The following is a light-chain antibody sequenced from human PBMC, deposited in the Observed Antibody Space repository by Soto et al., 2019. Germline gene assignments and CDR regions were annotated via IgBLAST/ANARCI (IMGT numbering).Light chain of an antibody. V-gene: IGKV3-20*01. J-gene: IGKJ4*01. CDR2: GVS. Sequence: EIVLTQSPGTLSLSPGERATLSCRASQSVSGSYVAWYQQKPGQAPRLLIYGVSGRATGTPDRFSGSGSGTDFTLTISRLEPEDLAVYYCQQYGSSPLTFGGGTKVDIK. CDR1: QSVSGSY. CDR3: QQYGSSPLT.